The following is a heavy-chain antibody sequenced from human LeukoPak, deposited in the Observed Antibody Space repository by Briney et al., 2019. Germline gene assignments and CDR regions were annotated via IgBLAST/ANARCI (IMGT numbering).Heavy chain of an antibody. J-gene: IGHJ3*02. CDR3: ARGGSYLSAFDI. CDR2: IYSGGST. V-gene: IGHV3-53*01. CDR1: GFTVSSNY. D-gene: IGHD1-26*01. Sequence: QPGGSLRLSCAASGFTVSSNYMSWVRQAPGKGLEWVSIIYSGGSTFYADSVKGRFTISRDNSKNTLYLQMNSLSAADTAVYYCARGGSYLSAFDIWGQGTMVTVSS.